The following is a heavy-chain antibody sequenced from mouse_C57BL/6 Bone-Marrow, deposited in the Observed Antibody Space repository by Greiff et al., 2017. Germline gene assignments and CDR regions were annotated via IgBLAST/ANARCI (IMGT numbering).Heavy chain of an antibody. CDR1: GYAFSSSW. D-gene: IGHD2-1*01. CDR3: ARSGAYGNYVGYFDV. J-gene: IGHJ1*03. Sequence: QVQLKQSGPELVKPGASVKISCKASGYAFSSSWMNWVKQRPGKGLEWIGRIYPGDGDTNYNGKFKGKATLTADKSSSTAYMQLSSLTSEDSAVYFCARSGAYGNYVGYFDVWGTGTTVTVSS. V-gene: IGHV1-82*01. CDR2: IYPGDGDT.